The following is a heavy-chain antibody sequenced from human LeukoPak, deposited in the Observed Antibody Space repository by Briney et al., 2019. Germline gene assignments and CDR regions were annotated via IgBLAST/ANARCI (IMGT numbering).Heavy chain of an antibody. D-gene: IGHD6-19*01. V-gene: IGHV4-59*01. J-gene: IGHJ6*02. Sequence: SETLSLTCTVSGGSIDSYYWNWIRQPPGKGLEYIGYIYYSGSTDCNPSLKSRVTMSVDTSKNQFSLKLSSVTAADTAIYYCARRGWDYYGMDVWGQGTAVTVSS. CDR1: GGSIDSYY. CDR3: ARRGWDYYGMDV. CDR2: IYYSGST.